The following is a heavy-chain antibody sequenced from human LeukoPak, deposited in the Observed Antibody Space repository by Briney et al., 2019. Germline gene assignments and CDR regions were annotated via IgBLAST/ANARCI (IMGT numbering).Heavy chain of an antibody. CDR2: ISSSGSTI. CDR3: ANALMGSYFEC. Sequence: GGSLRLSCAASGFTFSSYEMNWVRQAPGKGLEWVSYISSSGSTIYYADSVKGRFTISRDNAKNSLYLQMTSLRAEDTAVYYCANALMGSYFECWGQGTLVTVSS. CDR1: GFTFSSYE. V-gene: IGHV3-48*03. J-gene: IGHJ4*03. D-gene: IGHD7-27*01.